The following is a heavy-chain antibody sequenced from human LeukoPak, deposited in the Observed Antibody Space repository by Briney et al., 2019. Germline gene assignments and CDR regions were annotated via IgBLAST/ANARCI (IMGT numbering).Heavy chain of an antibody. CDR3: AGRSGYYLRCDY. J-gene: IGHJ4*02. CDR1: GGSISSSSYY. D-gene: IGHD3-3*01. Sequence: SETLSLTCTVSGGSISSSSYYWGWIRQPPGKGLEWIGSIYYSGSTYYNPSLKSRVTISVDTSKNQFSLKLSSVTAADTAVYYCAGRSGYYLRCDYWGQGNQVTVSS. CDR2: IYYSGST. V-gene: IGHV4-39*01.